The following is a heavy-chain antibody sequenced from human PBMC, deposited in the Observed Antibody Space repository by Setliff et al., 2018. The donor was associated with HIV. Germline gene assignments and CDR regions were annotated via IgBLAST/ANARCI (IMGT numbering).Heavy chain of an antibody. CDR3: TRHSTDPWSLLDY. CDR2: IISKGGGGTT. Sequence: GGSLRLSCVVSGLTFSDAWLSWVRQAPGKGLDWVGRIISKGGGGTTDYAAPVQGRFTISRDDSKNTAYLQMDSLKTEDTAVYYCTRHSTDPWSLLDYWGQGTLVTVSS. D-gene: IGHD4-4*01. CDR1: GLTFSDAW. V-gene: IGHV3-15*01. J-gene: IGHJ4*02.